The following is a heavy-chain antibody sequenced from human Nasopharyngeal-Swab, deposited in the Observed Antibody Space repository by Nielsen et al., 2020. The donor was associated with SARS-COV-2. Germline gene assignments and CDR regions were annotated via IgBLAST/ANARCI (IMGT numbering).Heavy chain of an antibody. V-gene: IGHV3-20*04. J-gene: IGHJ6*02. CDR2: INWNGGST. Sequence: GESPKISCAASGFTFDDYGMSWVRQAPGKGLEWVSGINWNGGSTGYADSVKGRFTISRDNAKNSLYLQMDSLRAEDTALYYCAREEAYDGGNDYSYYYYGMDVWGQGTTVTVSS. D-gene: IGHD2-21*02. CDR3: AREEAYDGGNDYSYYYYGMDV. CDR1: GFTFDDYG.